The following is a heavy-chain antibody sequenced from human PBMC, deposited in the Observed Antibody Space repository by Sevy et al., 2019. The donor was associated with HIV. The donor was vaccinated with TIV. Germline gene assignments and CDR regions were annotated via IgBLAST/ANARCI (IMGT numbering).Heavy chain of an antibody. CDR3: ARVSGITFRAGGFDP. D-gene: IGHD3-10*01. J-gene: IGHJ5*02. V-gene: IGHV4-34*01. Sequence: SETLSLTCAVYGGSFSGYYWSWIRQPPGKGLEWIGEINHSGSTNYNPSLKSRVTISVDTSKNQFSLKLSSVTAADTAVYYCARVSGITFRAGGFDPWGQGTLVTVSS. CDR2: INHSGST. CDR1: GGSFSGYY.